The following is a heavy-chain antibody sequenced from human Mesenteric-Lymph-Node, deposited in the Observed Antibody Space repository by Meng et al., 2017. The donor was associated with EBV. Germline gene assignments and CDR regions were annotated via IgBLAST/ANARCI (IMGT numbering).Heavy chain of an antibody. D-gene: IGHD2-15*01. V-gene: IGHV4-4*02. J-gene: IGHJ5*02. Sequence: VRPQGSRPGRVTASGTLSLPFTVSGDSISSTNWWSWVRQPPGKGLEWIGEIYHSGSTNYNPSLKSRVTISVDKSKNQFSLRLNSVTAADTAVYYCATTPYSILGWFDPWGQGTLVTVSS. CDR2: IYHSGST. CDR3: ATTPYSILGWFDP. CDR1: GDSISSTNW.